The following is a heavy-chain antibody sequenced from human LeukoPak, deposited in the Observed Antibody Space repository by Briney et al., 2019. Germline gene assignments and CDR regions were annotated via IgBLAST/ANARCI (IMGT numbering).Heavy chain of an antibody. CDR3: ARGSLYYYDSSGYYPFDY. Sequence: GGSLRLSCAASGFTFSSYGMHWVRQAPGKGLEWVAVIWYDGSNKYYADSVKGRFTISRDNSKNTLYLQMNSLRAEDTAVYYCARGSLYYYDSSGYYPFDYWGQGTLVTVSS. V-gene: IGHV3-33*01. CDR1: GFTFSSYG. J-gene: IGHJ4*02. D-gene: IGHD3-22*01. CDR2: IWYDGSNK.